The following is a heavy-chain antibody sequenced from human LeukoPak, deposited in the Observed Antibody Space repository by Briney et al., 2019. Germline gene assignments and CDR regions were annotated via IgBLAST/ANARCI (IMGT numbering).Heavy chain of an antibody. CDR3: ARTYSYGSGYYYMDV. CDR2: IYYSGST. Sequence: SETLSLTCTVSGGSISSSSYYWGWIRQPPGKGLEWIGSIYYSGSTYYNPSLKSRVTISVDTSKNQVSLKLSSVTAADTAVYYCARTYSYGSGYYYMDVWGKGTTVTVSS. D-gene: IGHD5-18*01. J-gene: IGHJ6*03. V-gene: IGHV4-39*07. CDR1: GGSISSSSYY.